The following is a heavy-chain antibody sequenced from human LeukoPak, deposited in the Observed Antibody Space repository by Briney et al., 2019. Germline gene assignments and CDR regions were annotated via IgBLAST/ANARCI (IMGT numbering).Heavy chain of an antibody. Sequence: SETLSLTCAVYGGSFSGYYWSWIRQPPGKGLEWIGEINHSGSTNYNPSLKSRVTISVDTSKNQFSLKLSSVTAADTAVYYCARRPQGVTFDYWGQGTLVTVSS. V-gene: IGHV4-34*01. CDR1: GGSFSGYY. J-gene: IGHJ4*02. CDR3: ARRPQGVTFDY. D-gene: IGHD2-8*01. CDR2: INHSGST.